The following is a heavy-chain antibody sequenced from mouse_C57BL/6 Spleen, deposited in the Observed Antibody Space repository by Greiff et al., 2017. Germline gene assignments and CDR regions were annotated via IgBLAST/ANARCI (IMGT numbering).Heavy chain of an antibody. J-gene: IGHJ4*01. CDR2: ISDGGSYT. CDR1: GFTFSSYA. Sequence: EVQLVESGGGLVKPGGSLKLSCAASGFTFSSYAMSWVRQTPEKRLGWVATISDGGSYTYYPDNVKGRFTISRDNAKNNLYLQMSHLKSEDTAMYYCARSFPTDYAMDYWGQGTSVTVSS. V-gene: IGHV5-4*01. CDR3: ARSFPTDYAMDY. D-gene: IGHD1-1*01.